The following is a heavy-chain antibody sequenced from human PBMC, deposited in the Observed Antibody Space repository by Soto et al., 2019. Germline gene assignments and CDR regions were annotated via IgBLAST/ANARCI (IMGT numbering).Heavy chain of an antibody. J-gene: IGHJ4*02. V-gene: IGHV3-7*03. CDR3: AVYGYSVSAEDY. CDR1: GPTFRNDW. Sequence: GGSLKLSWAAPGPTFRNDWLSWVRQAPGKGLEWVANINQDGSERYYVDSVRGRFTISRDNVENSLYLQLNSLRPEDTAVYYCAVYGYSVSAEDYWGQGTLVTVSS. CDR2: INQDGSER. D-gene: IGHD4-4*01.